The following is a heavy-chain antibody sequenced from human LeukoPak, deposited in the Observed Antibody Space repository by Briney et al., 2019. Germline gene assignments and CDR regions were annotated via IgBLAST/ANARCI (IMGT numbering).Heavy chain of an antibody. Sequence: GGSLRLSCAASGFTFSSYAMHWVRQAPGKGLEWVAVISYDGSNKYYADSVKGRFTIPRDNSKNTLYLQMNSLRAEDTAVYYCARDPRAGAPKRVFDYWGQGTLVTASS. CDR3: ARDPRAGAPKRVFDY. CDR1: GFTFSSYA. V-gene: IGHV3-30-3*01. J-gene: IGHJ4*02. CDR2: ISYDGSNK. D-gene: IGHD3-10*01.